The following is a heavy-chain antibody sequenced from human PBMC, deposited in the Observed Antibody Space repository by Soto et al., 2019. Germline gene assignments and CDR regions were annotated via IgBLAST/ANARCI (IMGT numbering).Heavy chain of an antibody. J-gene: IGHJ1*01. Sequence: ASVKVSCKASGGTFSSYAISWVRQAPGQGLEWMGGIIPIFGTANYAQKFQGRVTITADESTSTAYMELSSLRSEDTAVYYCARGGYYYDSSGPRAKYFQHWGQGTLVTVSS. CDR1: GGTFSSYA. V-gene: IGHV1-69*13. D-gene: IGHD3-22*01. CDR2: IIPIFGTA. CDR3: ARGGYYYDSSGPRAKYFQH.